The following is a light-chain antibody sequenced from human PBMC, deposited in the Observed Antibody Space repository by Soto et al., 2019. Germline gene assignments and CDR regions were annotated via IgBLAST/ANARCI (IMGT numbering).Light chain of an antibody. V-gene: IGKV1-5*03. CDR3: QQYNSYLWT. J-gene: IGKJ2*01. CDR2: KAS. CDR1: QSISSW. Sequence: DIQMTQSPSSVSASVGDRVTITCRASQSISSWLAWYPQKPGKAPKLLIYKASSLESGVPSRFSGSGSGTEFTLTISSLQPDDFETYYCQQYNSYLWTFGQGTKLEIK.